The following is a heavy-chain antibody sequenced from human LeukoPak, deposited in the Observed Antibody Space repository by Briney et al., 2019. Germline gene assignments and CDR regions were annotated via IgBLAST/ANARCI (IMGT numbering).Heavy chain of an antibody. CDR3: AKVIVVVPATPGGFDP. Sequence: GGSLRLSCAASGFTFSSYAMSWVRQAPGKGLEWVSAISGSGGSTYYADSVKGWFTISRDNSKNTLYLQMNSLRAEDTAVYYCAKVIVVVPATPGGFDPWGQGTLVTVSS. CDR2: ISGSGGST. CDR1: GFTFSSYA. J-gene: IGHJ5*02. D-gene: IGHD2-2*01. V-gene: IGHV3-23*01.